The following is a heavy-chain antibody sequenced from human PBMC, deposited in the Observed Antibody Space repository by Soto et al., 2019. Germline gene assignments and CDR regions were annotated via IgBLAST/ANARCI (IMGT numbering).Heavy chain of an antibody. V-gene: IGHV4-59*02. D-gene: IGHD3-10*01. J-gene: IGHJ5*02. CDR3: ARGGTFGSGVFNWFDP. CDR1: GASVSSYS. Sequence: SATLSLTCSVTGASVSSYSWSWIRQSPGKGLEWIGYIHYSGGTNYTPSLRSRVTISVDTSKNQLSLNLTSLTAADTAVYYCARGGTFGSGVFNWFDPWGQGTLVTVSS. CDR2: IHYSGGT.